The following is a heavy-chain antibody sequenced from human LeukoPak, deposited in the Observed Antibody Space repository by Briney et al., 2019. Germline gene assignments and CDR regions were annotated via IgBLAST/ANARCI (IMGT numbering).Heavy chain of an antibody. Sequence: MASETLSLTCTGSGGSISSYYWSWIRQPAGKGLEWIGRIYTSGSTNYNPSLKSRVTMSVDTSKNHFSLKLSSVTAADTAVYYCARDPGYDYVWGSYRSHGFDIWGQGTMVTVSS. V-gene: IGHV4-4*07. CDR3: ARDPGYDYVWGSYRSHGFDI. CDR1: GGSISSYY. D-gene: IGHD3-16*02. CDR2: IYTSGST. J-gene: IGHJ3*02.